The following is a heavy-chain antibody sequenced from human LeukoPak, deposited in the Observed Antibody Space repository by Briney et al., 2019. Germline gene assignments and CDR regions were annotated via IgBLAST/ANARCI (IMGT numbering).Heavy chain of an antibody. D-gene: IGHD5-18*01. CDR2: ISSSSTI. CDR3: ARYVDTTMPT. Sequence: GGSLRLSCAASGFTFSSHTMNWVRQAPGKGLEWVSYISSSSTIYYADSVKGRFTISRDNAKNSLYLQMNSLRDEDTAVYYCARYVDTTMPTWGQGTLVTVSS. V-gene: IGHV3-48*02. J-gene: IGHJ4*02. CDR1: GFTFSSHT.